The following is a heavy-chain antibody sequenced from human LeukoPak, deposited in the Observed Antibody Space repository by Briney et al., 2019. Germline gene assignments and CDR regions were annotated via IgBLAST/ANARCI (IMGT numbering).Heavy chain of an antibody. CDR1: GGSISSSSHY. J-gene: IGHJ4*02. CDR2: IYYSGSS. D-gene: IGHD4-17*01. CDR3: ARGPTVTTDY. Sequence: SETLSLTCTVSGGSISSSSHYWGWFRQPRGKGLEWIGYIYYSGSSFCNPSVKSPFTMSVHTSKNQFSLRLNSVTAADTAVYYCARGPTVTTDYWGQGTLVTVSS. V-gene: IGHV4-39*01.